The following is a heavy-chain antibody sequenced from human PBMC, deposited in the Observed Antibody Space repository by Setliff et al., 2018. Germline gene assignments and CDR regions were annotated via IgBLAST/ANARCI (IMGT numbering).Heavy chain of an antibody. CDR1: GESFSNNY. CDR3: AREGGMDYYKNDY. V-gene: IGHV4-34*01. J-gene: IGHJ4*02. Sequence: SETLSLTCSVYGESFSNNYWSWIRQPPGKGLEWIVEINHSGSTNYNPSLKGRVTISVDTSKNQFSLKLSSVTAADTAVYYCAREGGMDYYKNDYWGQGTLVTVSS. CDR2: INHSGST. D-gene: IGHD3-10*01.